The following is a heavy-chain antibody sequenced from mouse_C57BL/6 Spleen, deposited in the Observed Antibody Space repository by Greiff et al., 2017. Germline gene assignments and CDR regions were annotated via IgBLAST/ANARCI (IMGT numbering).Heavy chain of an antibody. CDR2: ISSGGSYT. D-gene: IGHD3-2*01. V-gene: IGHV5-6*02. Sequence: DVKLVESGGDLVKPGGSLKLSCAASGFTFSSYGMSWVRQTPDKRLEWVATISSGGSYTYYPDSVKGRFTISRDNAKNTLYLQMSSLKSEDTAMYYCARHEGRQPFDYWGQGTTLTVSS. J-gene: IGHJ2*01. CDR3: ARHEGRQPFDY. CDR1: GFTFSSYG.